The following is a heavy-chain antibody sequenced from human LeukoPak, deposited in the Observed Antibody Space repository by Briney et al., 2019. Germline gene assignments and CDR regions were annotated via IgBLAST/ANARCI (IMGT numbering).Heavy chain of an antibody. CDR2: INSDGSST. V-gene: IGHV3-74*01. CDR3: AKMRVEIVSGCSSTSCYSGHYYYGMDV. J-gene: IGHJ6*02. Sequence: GGSLRLSCAASGFTFSSYRMHWVRQAPGKGLGWVSRINSDGSSTSYADSVKGRFTISRDNAKNTLYLQMNSLRAEDTAVYYCAKMRVEIVSGCSSTSCYSGHYYYGMDVWGQGTTVTVSS. D-gene: IGHD2-2*01. CDR1: GFTFSSYR.